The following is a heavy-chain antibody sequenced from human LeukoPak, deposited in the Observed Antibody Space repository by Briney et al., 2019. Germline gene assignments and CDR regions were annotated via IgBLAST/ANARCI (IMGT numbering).Heavy chain of an antibody. CDR3: IIAPGLFAFET. J-gene: IGHJ3*02. CDR2: IKSKTDGGTT. Sequence: GGSLRLSCAASDFTLTNAWVNWIRQAPGEGLEWVGRIKSKTDGGTTDFAAPVNARFTISRDDSTNTVYLQMDSLKTEDTAVYYCIIAPGLFAFETWGQGTMVTVSS. D-gene: IGHD6-13*01. CDR1: DFTLTNAW. V-gene: IGHV3-15*07.